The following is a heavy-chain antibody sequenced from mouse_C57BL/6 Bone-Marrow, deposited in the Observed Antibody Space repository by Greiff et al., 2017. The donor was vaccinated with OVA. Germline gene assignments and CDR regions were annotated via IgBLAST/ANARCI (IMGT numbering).Heavy chain of an antibody. J-gene: IGHJ4*01. CDR2: INPNNGGT. V-gene: IGHV1-26*01. CDR3: ARRLRLQRMDY. D-gene: IGHD3-2*02. Sequence: EVQLQQSGPELVKPGASVKISCKASGYTFTDYYMNWVKQSHGKSLEWIGDINPNNGGTRYNQKFKGKATLTVDTSSSTAYMELRSLTSEDSAIYYCARRLRLQRMDYWGQGTSVTVSA. CDR1: GYTFTDYY.